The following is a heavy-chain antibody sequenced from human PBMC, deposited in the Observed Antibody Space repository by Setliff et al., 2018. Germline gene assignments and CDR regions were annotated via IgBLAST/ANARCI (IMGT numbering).Heavy chain of an antibody. J-gene: IGHJ5*01. CDR2: IYSSGNA. V-gene: IGHV4-61*09. CDR3: ARDRYGVPGDS. Sequence: SETLSLTCTVSGGSVGNSYYYWNWIRQPAGKGLEWIGHIYSSGNANLHPAFRSRVTMSDDTSKSQFSLTLTSVTAADTGIYYCARDRYGVPGDSWGQGLLVTVSS. D-gene: IGHD3-16*02. CDR1: GGSVGNSYYY.